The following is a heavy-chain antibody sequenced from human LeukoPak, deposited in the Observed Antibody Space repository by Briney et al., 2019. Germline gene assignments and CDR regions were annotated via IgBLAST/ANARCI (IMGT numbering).Heavy chain of an antibody. CDR1: GFTFSWYS. V-gene: IGHV3-48*01. CDR2: ITRSSSTI. J-gene: IGHJ3*02. CDR3: ATADRGAFDI. Sequence: PGGSLTLSCAVSGFTFSWYSLHWVRQAPGKGLEWLSYITRSSSTIYYADSVKGRFTISRDNAKNSLYLQMNSLRVDDTAVYYCATADRGAFDIWGQGTMVIVSS.